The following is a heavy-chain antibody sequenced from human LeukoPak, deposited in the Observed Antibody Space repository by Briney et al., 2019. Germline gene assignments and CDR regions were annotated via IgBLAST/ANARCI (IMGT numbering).Heavy chain of an antibody. CDR3: AKDLVSAPVVPAALDY. Sequence: GSLRLSCAASGFIFSRFGMHWVRQAPGKGLEWVAVLSDGGSHEWFADSVKGRFTISRDNSKNTLYLQMNSLRAEDTAVYYCAKDLVSAPVVPAALDYWGQGTLVTVSS. J-gene: IGHJ4*02. D-gene: IGHD2-2*01. CDR1: GFIFSRFG. V-gene: IGHV3-30*18. CDR2: LSDGGSHE.